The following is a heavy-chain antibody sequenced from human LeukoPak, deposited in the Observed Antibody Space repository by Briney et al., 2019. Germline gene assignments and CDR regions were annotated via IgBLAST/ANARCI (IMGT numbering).Heavy chain of an antibody. CDR3: AKKMDNSSPFFDY. J-gene: IGHJ4*02. D-gene: IGHD6-6*01. V-gene: IGHV3-7*03. CDR2: IKQDGSVK. CDR1: GFTFSTFW. Sequence: GGSLRLSCAGSGFTFSTFWMTWVRQAPGKGLEWVANIKQDGSVKNYVDSVKGRFTISRDNAKNSLYLQMDSLRAEDTAVYYCAKKMDNSSPFFDYWGQGTLVTVSS.